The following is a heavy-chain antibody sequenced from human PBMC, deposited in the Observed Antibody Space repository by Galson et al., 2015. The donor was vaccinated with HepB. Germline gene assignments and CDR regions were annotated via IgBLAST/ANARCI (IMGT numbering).Heavy chain of an antibody. CDR3: ARGEMATHYHYYGMDV. CDR2: ISAYNGNT. CDR1: GYTFTSYG. V-gene: IGHV1-18*01. J-gene: IGHJ6*02. Sequence: SVKVSCKASGYTFTSYGISWVRQAPGQGLEWMGWISAYNGNTNYAQKLQGRVTMTTDTSTSTAYMELRSLRSDDTAVYYCARGEMATHYHYYGMDVWGQGTTVTVSS. D-gene: IGHD5-24*01.